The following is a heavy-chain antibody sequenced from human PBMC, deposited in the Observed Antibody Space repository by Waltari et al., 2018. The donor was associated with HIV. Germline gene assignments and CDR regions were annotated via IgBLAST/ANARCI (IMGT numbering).Heavy chain of an antibody. J-gene: IGHJ4*02. Sequence: QLQLPESGPGLVKPSETLSLTCTVSGGSISSSSYYWGWIRQPPGKGLEWIGSIYYSGNTYYNPSLKSRVTISVDTSKNQFSLKLTSVTAADTAVYYCARGAAVAALDFDYWGQGTLVTVSS. V-gene: IGHV4-39*07. CDR1: GGSISSSSYY. CDR3: ARGAAVAALDFDY. CDR2: IYYSGNT. D-gene: IGHD6-19*01.